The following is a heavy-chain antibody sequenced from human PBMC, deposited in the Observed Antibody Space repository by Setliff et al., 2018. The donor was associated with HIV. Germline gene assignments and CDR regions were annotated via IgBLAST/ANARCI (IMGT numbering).Heavy chain of an antibody. CDR2: IYYSGST. CDR3: ARERRYYDSSGDFDY. J-gene: IGHJ4*02. V-gene: IGHV4-30-4*08. D-gene: IGHD3-22*01. Sequence: SETLSLTCTVSGGSISSGDYYWSWIRQPPGKGLECIGYIYYSGSTYYNPSLKSRVTISVDTSKNQFSLKLSSVTAADTAVYYCARERRYYDSSGDFDYWGQGTLVTVSS. CDR1: GGSISSGDYY.